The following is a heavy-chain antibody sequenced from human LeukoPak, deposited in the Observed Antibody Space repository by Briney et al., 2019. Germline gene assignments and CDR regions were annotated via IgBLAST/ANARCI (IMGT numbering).Heavy chain of an antibody. Sequence: ASVKVSCKASGYIFTGYYLHWVRLAPGQGLEWMGWINPNSGGTNYAQKFQGRVTMTRDTSISTAYMELSRLRSDDTAVYYCARDKNLQLWFDYWGQGTLVTVSS. D-gene: IGHD5-18*01. J-gene: IGHJ4*02. CDR1: GYIFTGYY. CDR3: ARDKNLQLWFDY. V-gene: IGHV1-2*02. CDR2: INPNSGGT.